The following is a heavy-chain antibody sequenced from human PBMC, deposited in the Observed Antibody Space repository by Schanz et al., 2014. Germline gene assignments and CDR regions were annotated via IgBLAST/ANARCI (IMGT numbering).Heavy chain of an antibody. J-gene: IGHJ6*03. CDR2: VWSDGNTK. D-gene: IGHD2-15*01. CDR3: ARDAVALVPEYFMDV. Sequence: VQLVESGGGLVKPGGSLRLSCATSGFTFSRFGMHWVRQAPGKGLEWVALVWSDGNTKYYVDSVKGRFTISRDNSMNTLHLQMDGLRVEDTAVYYCARDAVALVPEYFMDVWGKGTPVTVSS. CDR1: GFTFSRFG. V-gene: IGHV3-33*01.